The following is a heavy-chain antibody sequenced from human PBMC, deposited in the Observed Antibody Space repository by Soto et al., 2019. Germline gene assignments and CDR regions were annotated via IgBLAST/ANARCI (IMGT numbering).Heavy chain of an antibody. D-gene: IGHD3-9*01. Sequence: QVQLLESGGGVVQSGRSLRLSCAASGFTFSGSEMHWVRQAPGKGLEWVAFISYDGDNKYYADSVKGRFTVSRDNSRNTLHLQMDSLRPEDTAVSYCARASYFSEKTAYYAKSFKWFDPWGQGTLLAVSS. J-gene: IGHJ5*02. V-gene: IGHV3-30-3*01. CDR2: ISYDGDNK. CDR3: ARASYFSEKTAYYAKSFKWFDP. CDR1: GFTFSGSE.